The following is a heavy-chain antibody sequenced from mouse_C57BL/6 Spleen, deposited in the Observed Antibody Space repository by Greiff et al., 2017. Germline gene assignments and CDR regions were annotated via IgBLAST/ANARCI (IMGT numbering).Heavy chain of an antibody. D-gene: IGHD2-4*01. Sequence: QVQLQQPGAELVKPGASVKMSCKASGYTFTSYWITWVKQRPGQGLEWIGDIYPGSGSTYYNEKFKSKATLTVDKSSRTAYMQLTSLTSEVSAVSYCAKSRDYDYWGQGTTLTVSS. CDR2: IYPGSGST. V-gene: IGHV1-55*01. J-gene: IGHJ2*01. CDR3: AKSRDYDY. CDR1: GYTFTSYW.